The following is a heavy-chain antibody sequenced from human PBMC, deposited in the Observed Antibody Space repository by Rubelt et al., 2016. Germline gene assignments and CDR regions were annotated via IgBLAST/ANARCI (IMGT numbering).Heavy chain of an antibody. Sequence: QVQLQQWGAGLLKPSETLSLTCTVSGGSVSSTNYYWGWIRQPPGKGLEWIGNIYYSGSTYYNPSLNSRVTISVDTSKNQFSRKRISVTAAETAVYYCARLIIAAHPDYWGQGTLVTVSS. J-gene: IGHJ4*02. CDR3: ARLIIAAHPDY. CDR2: IYYSGST. V-gene: IGHV4-39*01. D-gene: IGHD6-13*01. CDR1: GGSVSSTNYY.